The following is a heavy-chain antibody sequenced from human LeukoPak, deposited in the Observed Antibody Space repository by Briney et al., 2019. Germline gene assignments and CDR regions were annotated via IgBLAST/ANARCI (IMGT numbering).Heavy chain of an antibody. CDR3: ARGDYFDDSASPVDY. D-gene: IGHD2/OR15-2a*01. J-gene: IGHJ4*02. V-gene: IGHV3-7*01. CDR1: GFMFSSNW. CDR2: IKEDGTET. Sequence: GGSLRLSCAASGFMFSSNWMSWVRLAPGKGLEWVANIKEDGTETYYVDSVKGRFTISRDNAKNSLYLQMNSLRAEDTAVYYCARGDYFDDSASPVDYWGQGTLVTVSS.